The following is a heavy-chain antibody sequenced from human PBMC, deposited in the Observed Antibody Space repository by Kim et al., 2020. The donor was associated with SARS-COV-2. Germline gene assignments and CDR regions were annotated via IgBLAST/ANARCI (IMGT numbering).Heavy chain of an antibody. CDR3: AKPTAMLYYYYGMDV. Sequence: GGSLRLSCAASGFTFSNYAMTWVRQAPGKGLEWVSGISGSGGSTYYADSVKGRFTISRDNSKNTVYLQMNSLRAEDTAVYYCAKPTAMLYYYYGMDVWGQGTTVTVSS. V-gene: IGHV3-23*01. J-gene: IGHJ6*02. CDR2: ISGSGGST. CDR1: GFTFSNYA. D-gene: IGHD2-2*01.